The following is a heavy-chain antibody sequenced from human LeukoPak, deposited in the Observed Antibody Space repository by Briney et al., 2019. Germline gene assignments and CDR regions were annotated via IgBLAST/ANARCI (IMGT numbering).Heavy chain of an antibody. J-gene: IGHJ6*03. CDR3: ARDRYSSSSYYYYMDV. CDR2: IYYSGST. Sequence: SETLSLTCTVSSGSISSYYWSWIRQPPGKGLEWIGYIYYSGSTNYNPSLKSRVTISVDTSKNQFSLKLSSVTAADTAVYYCARDRYSSSSYYYYMDVWGKGTTVTVSS. D-gene: IGHD6-6*01. CDR1: SGSISSYY. V-gene: IGHV4-59*01.